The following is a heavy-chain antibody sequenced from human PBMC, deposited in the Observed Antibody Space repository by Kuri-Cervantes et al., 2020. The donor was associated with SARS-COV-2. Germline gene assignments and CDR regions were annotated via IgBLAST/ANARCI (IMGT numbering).Heavy chain of an antibody. J-gene: IGHJ4*02. D-gene: IGHD6-13*01. CDR3: ARGAEGSPFDY. Sequence: ESLKISCTVSGGSISSYYWSWIRQPPGKGLEWIGRIYTSGSTNYNPSLKSRVTMSVDTSKNQFSLKLSSVTAADTAVYYCARGAEGSPFDYWGQGTLVTVSS. CDR2: IYTSGST. CDR1: GGSISSYY. V-gene: IGHV4-4*07.